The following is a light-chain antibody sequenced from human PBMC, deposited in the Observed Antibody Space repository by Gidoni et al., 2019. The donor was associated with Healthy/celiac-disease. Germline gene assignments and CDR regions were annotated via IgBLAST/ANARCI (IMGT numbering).Light chain of an antibody. CDR1: QGVSSN. CDR3: QQYNNWPSMYT. Sequence: EIVMTQSPATLSVSTGERATLSCRASQGVSSNLAWYQQKPGQAPRLLIYGASTRATGIPARFSGSGSGTEFTLTISSLQSEDFAVYYCQQYNNWPSMYTFGQGTKLEIK. J-gene: IGKJ2*01. V-gene: IGKV3-15*01. CDR2: GAS.